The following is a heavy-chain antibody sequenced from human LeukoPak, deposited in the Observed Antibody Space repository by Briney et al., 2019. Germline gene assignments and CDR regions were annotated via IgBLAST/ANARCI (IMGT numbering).Heavy chain of an antibody. CDR2: ISRSSDYF. Sequence: GGSLRLSCAASGFTFSTYTMNWVRQAPGKGLEWVSSISRSSDYFYYADSVKGRSTISRDNAQNSLYLQMNNLRADDTAVYYCARDYMVIDLDFWGQGILVTVSS. CDR1: GFTFSTYT. V-gene: IGHV3-21*01. J-gene: IGHJ4*02. D-gene: IGHD2-21*01. CDR3: ARDYMVIDLDF.